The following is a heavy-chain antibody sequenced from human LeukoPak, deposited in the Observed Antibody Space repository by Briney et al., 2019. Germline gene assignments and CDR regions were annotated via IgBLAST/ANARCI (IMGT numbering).Heavy chain of an antibody. CDR1: GFTFSSYS. Sequence: GGSLRLSCAASGFTFSSYSMIWVRQAPGKGLECVSYISSTTSSKYYAGSVKGRFTIFRDNAKDSLYLQMNSLRAEDTAIYYCARDYSSSRWGQGTLGTVSS. V-gene: IGHV3-48*04. J-gene: IGHJ4*02. CDR2: ISSTTSSK. CDR3: ARDYSSSR. D-gene: IGHD6-13*01.